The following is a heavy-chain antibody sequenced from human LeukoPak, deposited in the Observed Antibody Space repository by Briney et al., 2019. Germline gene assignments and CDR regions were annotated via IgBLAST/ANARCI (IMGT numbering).Heavy chain of an antibody. J-gene: IGHJ5*02. V-gene: IGHV2-5*02. D-gene: IGHD1-7*01. CDR1: GFSLTTSGVG. Sequence: SGPTLVNPTQTLTLTCTFSGFSLTTSGVGVGWIRQPPGKALEWLALIYWDDDKFYSPSLKSRLAITKDTSKNQVVLIMTNMDPMDTATYYCAHTRLGVNWNYVWFDPWGQGTLVTVSS. CDR2: IYWDDDK. CDR3: AHTRLGVNWNYVWFDP.